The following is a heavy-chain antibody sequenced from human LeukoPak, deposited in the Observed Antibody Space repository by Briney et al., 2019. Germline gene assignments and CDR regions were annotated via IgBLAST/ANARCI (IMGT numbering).Heavy chain of an antibody. V-gene: IGHV1-18*01. D-gene: IGHD2-2*01. CDR3: ARDLCSSTSCLFSGIYYYYMVV. CDR1: GYTFTSYG. CDR2: ISAYNGNT. Sequence: ASVKVSCKASGYTFTSYGISWVRQAPGQGLEWMGWISAYNGNTNYAQKLQGRVTMTTDTSTSTAYMELRSLRSDDTAVYYCARDLCSSTSCLFSGIYYYYMVVWGKGTTVTVSS. J-gene: IGHJ6*03.